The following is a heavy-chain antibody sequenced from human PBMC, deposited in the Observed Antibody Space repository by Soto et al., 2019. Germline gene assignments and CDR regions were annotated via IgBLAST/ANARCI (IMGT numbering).Heavy chain of an antibody. D-gene: IGHD3-10*01. Sequence: ASVKVSCKASGYSFTENVIHWVRQAPGQRPEWMAWISPGNGNTKYSVNFQGRLTVTVDISASTAYMELSSLRFEDTAVYYCARVPPWGNSAGDYYIQHYDSWGQGTPVTVSS. J-gene: IGHJ4*02. CDR1: GYSFTENV. V-gene: IGHV1-3*01. CDR3: ARVPPWGNSAGDYYIQHYDS. CDR2: ISPGNGNT.